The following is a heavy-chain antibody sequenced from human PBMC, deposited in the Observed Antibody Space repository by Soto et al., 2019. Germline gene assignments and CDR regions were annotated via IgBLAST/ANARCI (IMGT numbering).Heavy chain of an antibody. CDR2: IYSGGIT. V-gene: IGHV3-66*01. Sequence: EVQLVESGGGLVQPGGSLRLSCAASGFTVSSNYMSWVRQTPGKGQEWVSLIYSGGITYYADSVKGRFTISRDNSKNTLYLQMNGLRAEDTAVYHCARETCSSTSCFFDYWGQGTLVTVSS. J-gene: IGHJ4*02. CDR3: ARETCSSTSCFFDY. CDR1: GFTVSSNY. D-gene: IGHD2-2*01.